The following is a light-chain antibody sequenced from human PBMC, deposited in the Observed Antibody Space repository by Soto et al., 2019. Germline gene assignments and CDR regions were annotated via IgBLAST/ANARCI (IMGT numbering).Light chain of an antibody. J-gene: IGLJ1*01. Sequence: QSALTQPPSASGSLGQSVTISCTGTLTDIGTYYYVSWYQQHPGKAPKLIIYEVSERPSGVPDRFSGSKSGNTASLTVSGLQAGDEADYYCAAWDDSLSGYVFGTGTKLTVL. CDR2: EVS. CDR1: LTDIGTYYY. CDR3: AAWDDSLSGYV. V-gene: IGLV2-8*01.